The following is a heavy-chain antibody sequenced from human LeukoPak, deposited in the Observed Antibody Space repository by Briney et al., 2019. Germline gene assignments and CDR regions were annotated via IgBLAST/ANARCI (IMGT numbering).Heavy chain of an antibody. D-gene: IGHD2-21*01. CDR2: ISWNSGSI. Sequence: GGSLRLSCAASGFTFDDYAMHWVRQAPGKGLEWVSGISWNSGSIGYADSVKGRFTISRDNAKNSLYLQMNSLRAEDTAVYYCARDLYILDFWGQGTLVTVSS. J-gene: IGHJ4*02. V-gene: IGHV3-9*01. CDR3: ARDLYILDF. CDR1: GFTFDDYA.